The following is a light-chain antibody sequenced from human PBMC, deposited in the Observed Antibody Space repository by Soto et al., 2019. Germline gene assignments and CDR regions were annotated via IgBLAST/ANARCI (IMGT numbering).Light chain of an antibody. J-gene: IGKJ1*01. CDR1: QSVSSN. V-gene: IGKV3-15*01. Sequence: EIVMTQSPATLSVSPGERATLSCRASQSVSSNLAWYQQKPGQAPRLLIYGASTRATGIPARFSGSGSGTEFTLTISSLQSEDCAVYYCQQYNNWPPSGTFGQGTKVEIK. CDR2: GAS. CDR3: QQYNNWPPSGT.